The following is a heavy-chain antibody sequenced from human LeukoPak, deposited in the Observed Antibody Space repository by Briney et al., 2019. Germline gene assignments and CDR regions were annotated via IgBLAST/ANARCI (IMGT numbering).Heavy chain of an antibody. V-gene: IGHV1-2*02. CDR2: INPNSGGT. J-gene: IGHJ4*02. Sequence: GASVKVSCKASGYTFTGYYMHWVRQAPGQGLEWMGWINPNSGGTNYAQKFQGRVTMTRDTSISTAYMELSRLRSDDTAVYYCARVRAVAGLPLDYWGQGTLVTVSS. CDR1: GYTFTGYY. D-gene: IGHD6-19*01. CDR3: ARVRAVAGLPLDY.